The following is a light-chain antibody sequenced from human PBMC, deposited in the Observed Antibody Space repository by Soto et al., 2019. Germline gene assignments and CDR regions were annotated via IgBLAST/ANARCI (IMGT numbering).Light chain of an antibody. J-gene: IGKJ2*01. CDR1: QSVLYSSNNKNY. CDR2: WAS. CDR3: QQYYSTPRT. V-gene: IGKV4-1*01. Sequence: DIVMTQSPDSLAVSLGESATINCKSSQSVLYSSNNKNYLAWYQQKPGQPPKLLIYWASTRESWVPDRFSGSGSGTDFALTISSLQAEDVAVYYCQQYYSTPRTFGQGTKLEIK.